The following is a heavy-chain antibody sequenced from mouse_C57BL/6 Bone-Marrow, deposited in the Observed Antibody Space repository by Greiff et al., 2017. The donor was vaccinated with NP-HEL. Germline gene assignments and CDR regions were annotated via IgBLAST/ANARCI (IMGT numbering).Heavy chain of an antibody. Sequence: EVKLVESGGGLVKPGGSLKLSCAASGFTFSDYGMHWVRQAPEKGLEWVAYISSGSSTIYYADTVKGRFTISRDNAKNTLFLQMTSLRSEDTAMYYCARVYYYYAMDYWGQGTSVTVSS. J-gene: IGHJ4*01. CDR3: ARVYYYYAMDY. CDR1: GFTFSDYG. D-gene: IGHD1-1*01. CDR2: ISSGSSTI. V-gene: IGHV5-17*01.